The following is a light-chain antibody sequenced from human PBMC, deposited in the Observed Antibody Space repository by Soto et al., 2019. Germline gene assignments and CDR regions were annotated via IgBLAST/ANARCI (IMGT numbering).Light chain of an antibody. J-gene: IGLJ3*02. V-gene: IGLV2-8*01. CDR2: EVT. Sequence: QPVLTRPPSASGSPGQSVTIACTGTSSDVGGYNYVSWYQQYPGRAPKLMIYEVTKRPSGVPDRFSGSKSGNTASLTVSGLQAEDEADYYCSSYAASNNFYFVFGGGTKVTVL. CDR1: SSDVGGYNY. CDR3: SSYAASNNFYFV.